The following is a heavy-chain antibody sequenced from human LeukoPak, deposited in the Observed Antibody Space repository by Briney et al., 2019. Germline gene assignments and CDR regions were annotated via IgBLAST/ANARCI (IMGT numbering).Heavy chain of an antibody. V-gene: IGHV3-23*01. CDR1: GFTFSSYS. CDR3: AKGGLGYSGYEAHFDY. D-gene: IGHD5-12*01. Sequence: GGSLRLSCAASGFTFSSYSMNWVRQAPGKGLEWVSAISGSGGSTYYADSVKGRFTISRDNSKNTLYLQMNSLRAEDTAVYYCAKGGLGYSGYEAHFDYWGQGTLVTVSS. CDR2: ISGSGGST. J-gene: IGHJ4*02.